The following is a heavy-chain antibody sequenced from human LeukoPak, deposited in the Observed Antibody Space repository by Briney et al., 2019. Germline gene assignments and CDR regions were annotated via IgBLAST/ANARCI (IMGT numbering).Heavy chain of an antibody. CDR3: ARRYYYDSSGYYSLAFDY. D-gene: IGHD3-22*01. V-gene: IGHV3-74*01. Sequence: GGSLRHSCAASGFTFSSYWMHWVRQAPGKGLVWVSRINSDGSSTSYADSVKGRFTISRDNAKNTLYLQMNSLRAEDTAVYYCARRYYYDSSGYYSLAFDYWGQGTLVTVSS. J-gene: IGHJ4*02. CDR1: GFTFSSYW. CDR2: INSDGSST.